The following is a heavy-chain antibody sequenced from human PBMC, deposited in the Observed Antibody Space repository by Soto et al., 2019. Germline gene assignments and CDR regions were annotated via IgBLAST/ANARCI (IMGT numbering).Heavy chain of an antibody. V-gene: IGHV3-23*01. CDR2: IDGSGASP. Sequence: SGGSLRLSCAASRFTFSNYAINWVRQAPGKGLEWVSGIDGSGASPYYADSVKGRFTISRDNSKNTLYLQMNSLRAEDTAVYYCAHGGFGGALVPFDYWGQGTLVTVSS. J-gene: IGHJ4*02. CDR1: RFTFSNYA. CDR3: AHGGFGGALVPFDY. D-gene: IGHD3-16*02.